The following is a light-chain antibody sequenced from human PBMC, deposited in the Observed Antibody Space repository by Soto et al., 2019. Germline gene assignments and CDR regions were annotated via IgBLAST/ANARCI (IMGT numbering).Light chain of an antibody. CDR3: QQFGSSPWT. CDR2: GAS. CDR1: QSVTSTY. Sequence: EIVLTQSPGTLSLSPGERATVSCRASQSVTSTYLAWYQQKPGHAPRLLIYGASSSATGIPDRFGGSGSGTDFTLTISRLEPEDFAVYYCQQFGSSPWTFGQGTKVEIK. V-gene: IGKV3-20*01. J-gene: IGKJ1*01.